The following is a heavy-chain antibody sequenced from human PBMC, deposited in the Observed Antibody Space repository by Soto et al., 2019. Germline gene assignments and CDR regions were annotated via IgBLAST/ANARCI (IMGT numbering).Heavy chain of an antibody. D-gene: IGHD6-13*01. CDR1: GASISSRSSY. J-gene: IGHJ5*02. CDR3: ATTRCIAVGGSFDH. CDR2: FYSGST. V-gene: IGHV4-39*01. Sequence: SETLSLTCIVSGASISSRSSYWGWIRQPPGKGLEWVGTFYSGSTYNNPSLKSRVTISVDTSKNQFSLKLSSVAAEDTAIYYCATTRCIAVGGSFDHWGQGTLVTVSS.